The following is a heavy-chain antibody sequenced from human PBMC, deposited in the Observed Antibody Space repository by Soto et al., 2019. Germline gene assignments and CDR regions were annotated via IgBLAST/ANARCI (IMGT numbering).Heavy chain of an antibody. CDR3: ARKERKPAAIWN. CDR2: IYYSGTT. CDR1: GFSIGSNNW. D-gene: IGHD2-2*01. J-gene: IGHJ4*02. V-gene: IGHV4-28*01. Sequence: PSETLSLTCAVSGFSIGSNNWWGWIQQPPGKGLGWIGNIYYSGTTQFNPSLKSRVTMSIDGAGNQFSLRLSSVTAADTAVYYCARKERKPAAIWNWGQGTLVTVSS.